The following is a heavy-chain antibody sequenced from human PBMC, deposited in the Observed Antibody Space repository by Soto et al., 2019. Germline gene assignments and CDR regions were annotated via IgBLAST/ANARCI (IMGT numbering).Heavy chain of an antibody. CDR1: RDSITSISFH. J-gene: IGHJ5*02. D-gene: IGHD6-13*01. CDR3: ARRGRAAGTDWWFDP. Sequence: PSETLSLTCTVHRDSITSISFHWGWISKPPGKGLEWIGSIYYSGSTYYSPSLKSRVTISVDTSKNQFSLKLSSVTAADTAVYYCARRGRAAGTDWWFDPWGQGTLVTVS. CDR2: IYYSGST. V-gene: IGHV4-39*01.